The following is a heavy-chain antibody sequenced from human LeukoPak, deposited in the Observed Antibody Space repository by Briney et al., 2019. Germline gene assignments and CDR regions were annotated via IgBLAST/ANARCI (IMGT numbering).Heavy chain of an antibody. CDR3: ASPTNYYDSSGYGMDV. V-gene: IGHV3-48*04. Sequence: GGSLRLSCAASGFTFRSHWMSWVRQAPGKGLEWVSYISSSGSTIYYADSVKGRFTISRDNAKNSLYLQMNSLRAEDTAVYYCASPTNYYDSSGYGMDVWGQGTTVTVSS. CDR2: ISSSGSTI. CDR1: GFTFRSHW. J-gene: IGHJ6*02. D-gene: IGHD3-22*01.